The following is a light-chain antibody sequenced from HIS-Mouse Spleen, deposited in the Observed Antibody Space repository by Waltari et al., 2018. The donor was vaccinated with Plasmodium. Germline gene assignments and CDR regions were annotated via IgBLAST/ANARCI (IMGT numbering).Light chain of an antibody. CDR2: DVS. J-gene: IGLJ2*01. CDR3: SSYTSSSTLVV. CDR1: SSDVGGYNY. Sequence: QSALTQPASVSGSPGQSITISCTGTSSDVGGYNYVSWYQQHPGKAPKLMIYDVSNRPVGVSNRFSGSKAGNTASLTISGLQAEDEADYYCSSYTSSSTLVVFGGGTKLTVL. V-gene: IGLV2-14*03.